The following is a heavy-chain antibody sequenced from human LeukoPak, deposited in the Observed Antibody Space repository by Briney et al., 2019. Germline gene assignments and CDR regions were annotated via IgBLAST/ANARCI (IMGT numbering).Heavy chain of an antibody. CDR3: ARTSDRRWFDP. V-gene: IGHV4-59*12. D-gene: IGHD2-21*02. CDR1: GGSISSYY. Sequence: SETLSLTCTVSGGSISSYYWSWIRQPSGKGLEWIGYIYYSGSTNYNPSLKSRVTISVDRSKNQFSLKLSSVTAADTAVYYCARTSDRRWFDPWGQGTLVTVSS. J-gene: IGHJ5*02. CDR2: IYYSGST.